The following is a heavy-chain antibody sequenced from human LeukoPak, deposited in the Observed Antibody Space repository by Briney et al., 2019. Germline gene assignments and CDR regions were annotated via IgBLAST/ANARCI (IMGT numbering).Heavy chain of an antibody. V-gene: IGHV1-18*01. CDR2: ISAYSGNT. CDR3: ARPFNWNDYFDY. Sequence: ASVKVSCKASGYTFTTYNINWVRQAPGQGLEWMGWISAYSGNTNYAQEVQGRVTMTTDTATSTAYMELRSLTSDDTAVYYCARPFNWNDYFDYWGQGTLVTVSS. CDR1: GYTFTTYN. J-gene: IGHJ4*02. D-gene: IGHD1-1*01.